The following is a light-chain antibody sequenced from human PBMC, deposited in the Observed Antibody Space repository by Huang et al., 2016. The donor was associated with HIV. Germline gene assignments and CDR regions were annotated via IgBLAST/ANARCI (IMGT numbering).Light chain of an antibody. J-gene: IGKJ2*01. CDR2: AAS. Sequence: EIVLTQSSGTLSVSPGETATLSCRASQTISKNYLAWHQQKPGQAPRLLIHAASTRVTGIPDRFSGSGSGTDFNFTISRLGPEDFAVYYCQQYGTSPYTFGQGTKLEI. V-gene: IGKV3-20*01. CDR1: QTISKNY. CDR3: QQYGTSPYT.